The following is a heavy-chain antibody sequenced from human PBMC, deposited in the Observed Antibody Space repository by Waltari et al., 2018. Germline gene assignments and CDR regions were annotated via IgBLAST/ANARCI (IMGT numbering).Heavy chain of an antibody. CDR3: ARDLGSDYGNRDY. CDR1: GYTFTGSY. V-gene: IGHV1-2*06. CDR2: INPNSGDT. D-gene: IGHD4-17*01. Sequence: QVHLVQSGAEVKKPGASVKVSCRDSGYTFTGSYRQWGRRAPGQGLEWMGRINPNSGDTNYAQKFQGRVTLTRDTSINTAYMELSSLKSDDTAVYYCARDLGSDYGNRDYWGQGTLVTVPS. J-gene: IGHJ4*02.